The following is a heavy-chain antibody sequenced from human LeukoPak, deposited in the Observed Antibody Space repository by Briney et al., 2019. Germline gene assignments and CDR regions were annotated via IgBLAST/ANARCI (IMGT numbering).Heavy chain of an antibody. J-gene: IGHJ5*02. V-gene: IGHV4-59*01. Sequence: PSETLTLTCTVSGGSISSYYWSWIRQPPGKGLEWIGNIYNSGSSNYNPSLKSRVTISVDTSKNQFSLKLSSVTAADTAVYYCSKYGSWFDPWGQGTLVTVSS. CDR1: GGSISSYY. CDR2: IYNSGSS. CDR3: SKYGSWFDP. D-gene: IGHD4-17*01.